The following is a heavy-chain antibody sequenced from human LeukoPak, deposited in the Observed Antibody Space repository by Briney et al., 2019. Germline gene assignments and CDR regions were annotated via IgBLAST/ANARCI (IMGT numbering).Heavy chain of an antibody. Sequence: ASVKVSCKASGYTFTSYGISWVRQAPGQGLEWMGWISAYNGNTNYAQKLQGRVTMTTDTSTSTAYMELRSLRSDDTAVYYCAKVGRVLRYFDWLPHYWGQGTLVTVSS. CDR3: AKVGRVLRYFDWLPHY. D-gene: IGHD3-9*01. CDR1: GYTFTSYG. V-gene: IGHV1-18*01. J-gene: IGHJ4*02. CDR2: ISAYNGNT.